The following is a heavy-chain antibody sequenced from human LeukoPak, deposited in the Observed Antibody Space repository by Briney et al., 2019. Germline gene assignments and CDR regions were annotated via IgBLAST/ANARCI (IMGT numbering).Heavy chain of an antibody. CDR2: IYPGDSDP. Sequence: GESLKISCKGSGYSFTSYWIGWVRQMPVKGLEWMGIIYPGDSDPRYTPSFQGQITISADKSISTAYLQWSSLKASDTAMYYCARLPGTTSNFDYWGQGTLVTVSS. CDR1: GYSFTSYW. D-gene: IGHD1-1*01. J-gene: IGHJ4*02. CDR3: ARLPGTTSNFDY. V-gene: IGHV5-51*01.